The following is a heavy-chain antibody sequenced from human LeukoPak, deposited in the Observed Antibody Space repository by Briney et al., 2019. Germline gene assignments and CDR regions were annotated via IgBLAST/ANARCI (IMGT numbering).Heavy chain of an antibody. CDR2: INHSGST. V-gene: IGHV4-34*01. J-gene: IGHJ6*03. CDR1: GGSFSGYY. CDR3: ARLGGGSNSRYYYYYYMDV. D-gene: IGHD3-16*01. Sequence: SETLSLTCAVYGGSFSGYYWSWIRQPPGKGLEWIGEINHSGSTNYNPSLKSRVTISVDTSKNQFSLTLSSVTAADTAVCYCARLGGGSNSRYYYYYYMDVWGKGTTVTISS.